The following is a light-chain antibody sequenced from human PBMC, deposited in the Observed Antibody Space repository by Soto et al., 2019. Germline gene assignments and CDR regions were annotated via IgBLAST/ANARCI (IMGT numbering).Light chain of an antibody. J-gene: IGLJ3*02. CDR3: AAWDDSLNGWV. CDR1: SSNIGSNT. CDR2: SNN. Sequence: QPVLTQPPSASGTPGQRVTISCSGRSSNIGSNTVNWYQQLPGTAPKLLMYSNNQRPSGVPDRFSGSKSGTSASLAISGLQSEDEADYYCAAWDDSLNGWVFGGGTKLTVL. V-gene: IGLV1-44*01.